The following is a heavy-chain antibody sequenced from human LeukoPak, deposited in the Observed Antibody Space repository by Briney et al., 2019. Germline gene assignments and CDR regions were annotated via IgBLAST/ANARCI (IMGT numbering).Heavy chain of an antibody. D-gene: IGHD2-2*01. V-gene: IGHV3-53*01. J-gene: IGHJ4*02. CDR1: GFSVSNNY. CDR2: IYSGDTT. Sequence: GGSLRLSCAASGFSVSNNYMNWVRQAPGKGLEWVSIIYSGDTTYYADSVKGRFTISRDNAKNSLYLQMNSLRAEDTAVYYCARNLPAADYWGQGTLVTVSS. CDR3: ARNLPAADY.